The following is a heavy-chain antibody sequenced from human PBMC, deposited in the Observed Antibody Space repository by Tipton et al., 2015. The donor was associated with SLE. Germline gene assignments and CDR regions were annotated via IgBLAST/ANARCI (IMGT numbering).Heavy chain of an antibody. CDR3: ARVASYDGSGEYLDWFDP. V-gene: IGHV4-30-4*01. CDR1: GGSISSGDYY. CDR2: ISYSGIT. Sequence: TLSLTCTVSGGSISSGDYYWSWIRHPPGKGLEWIGYISYSGITHYNTSLKSRLSISVDTSKNQFPLKLSAVTAADTAVYYCARVASYDGSGEYLDWFDPWDQGTLVTFSS. D-gene: IGHD3-22*01. J-gene: IGHJ5*02.